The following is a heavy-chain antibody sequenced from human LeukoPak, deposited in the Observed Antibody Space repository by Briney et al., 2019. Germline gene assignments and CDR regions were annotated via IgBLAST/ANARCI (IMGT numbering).Heavy chain of an antibody. CDR2: IYYSGST. CDR3: ARGRVSSSSWSSTYYYYFYMDV. D-gene: IGHD6-13*01. V-gene: IGHV4-59*01. J-gene: IGHJ6*03. CDR1: GGSISSYY. Sequence: SETLSLTCTVSGGSISSYYWSWIRQPPGKGVEWIGYIYYSGSTNYNPSLNSRVTISRDTSKNHFSLELSSVTAADTAVYFCARGRVSSSSWSSTYYYYFYMDVWGKGTTVTVSS.